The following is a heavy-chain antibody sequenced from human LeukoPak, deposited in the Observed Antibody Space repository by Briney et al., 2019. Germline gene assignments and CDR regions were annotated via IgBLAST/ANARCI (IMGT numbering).Heavy chain of an antibody. CDR2: IYYSGST. Sequence: SETLSLTCTASGGSLSSYYWSWIRQPPGKGLEWIGYIYYSGSTNYNPSLKSRVTISVDTSKNQFSLKLSSVTAADTAVYYCARGGVATTRRYFDYWGQGTLVTVSS. CDR3: ARGGVATTRRYFDY. V-gene: IGHV4-59*01. CDR1: GGSLSSYY. J-gene: IGHJ4*02. D-gene: IGHD2-15*01.